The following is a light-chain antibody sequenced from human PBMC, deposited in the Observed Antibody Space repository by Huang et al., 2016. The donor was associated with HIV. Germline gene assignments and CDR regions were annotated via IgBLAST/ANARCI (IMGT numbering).Light chain of an antibody. CDR2: AAS. Sequence: DIQMTQSPPSLSASVGDSVTIACRASQNVNTYLNWSQQKPGQALRLLIFAASRLRSGVPSRFSGSGSGTEFTLTISSLQLEDFATYYCQQRFSTTITFGQGTRLDIK. CDR1: QNVNTY. J-gene: IGKJ5*01. CDR3: QQRFSTTIT. V-gene: IGKV1-39*01.